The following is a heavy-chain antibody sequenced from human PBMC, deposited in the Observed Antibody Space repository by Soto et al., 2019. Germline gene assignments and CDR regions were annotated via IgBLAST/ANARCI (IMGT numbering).Heavy chain of an antibody. Sequence: PGGSLRLSCAASGFTFSSYGMHWVRQAPGKGLEWVAVISYDGSNKYYADSVKGRFTISRDNSKNTLYLQMNSLRAEDTAVYYCANLYGDYVDFDYWGQGTLVTVSS. CDR3: ANLYGDYVDFDY. CDR2: ISYDGSNK. J-gene: IGHJ4*02. D-gene: IGHD4-17*01. V-gene: IGHV3-30*18. CDR1: GFTFSSYG.